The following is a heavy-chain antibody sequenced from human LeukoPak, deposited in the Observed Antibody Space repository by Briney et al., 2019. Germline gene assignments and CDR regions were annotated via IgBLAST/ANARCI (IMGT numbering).Heavy chain of an antibody. D-gene: IGHD3-10*01. J-gene: IGHJ4*02. CDR2: INVYNGHT. CDR3: VRDSDHAPDY. CDR1: GYIFTNYG. Sequence: ASVKVSCKTSGYIFTNYGVSWVRQAPGQGLEWMGWINVYNGHTIYAQELQGRATLTTDTSTSTAHMDLRSLRSDDTAVYYCVRDSDHAPDYWGQGTLVTVSS. V-gene: IGHV1-18*01.